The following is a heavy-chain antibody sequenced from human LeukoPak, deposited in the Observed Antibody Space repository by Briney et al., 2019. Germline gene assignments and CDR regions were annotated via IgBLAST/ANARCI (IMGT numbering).Heavy chain of an antibody. J-gene: IGHJ6*03. Sequence: PSQTLSLTCTVSGGSISSGSYYWSWIRQPAGKELEWIGRIYTSGNIDYNPSLKSRVTISVDTSKNQFSLKLSSVTAADTAVYYCARVLYSSSWYFGSGAGYYMDVWGKGTTVTISS. D-gene: IGHD6-13*01. CDR1: GGSISSGSYY. CDR3: ARVLYSSSWYFGSGAGYYMDV. CDR2: IYTSGNI. V-gene: IGHV4-61*02.